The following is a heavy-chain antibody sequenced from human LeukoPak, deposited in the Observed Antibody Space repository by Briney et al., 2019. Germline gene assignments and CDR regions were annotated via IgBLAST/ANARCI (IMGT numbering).Heavy chain of an antibody. J-gene: IGHJ4*02. CDR3: AGGLEWLLSAFDY. Sequence: GGSLRLSCAASGFTVSSNYMSWVRQVPGKGLEWVSVIYSGGSTYYADSVKGRFTISRDNSKNTLYLQMNSLRAEDTAVYYCAGGLEWLLSAFDYWGQGTLVTVSS. D-gene: IGHD3-3*01. CDR2: IYSGGST. CDR1: GFTVSSNY. V-gene: IGHV3-66*02.